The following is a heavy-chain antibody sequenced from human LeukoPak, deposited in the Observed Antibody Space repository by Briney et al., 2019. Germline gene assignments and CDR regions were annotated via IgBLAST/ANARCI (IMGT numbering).Heavy chain of an antibody. Sequence: GGSLRLSCAASGFTFSSYAMSWVRQAPGKGLEWVSAISGRGGSTYYADSVKGRFTISRDNSKNTLYLQMNSLRAEDTAVYYCAKDQDANYYDSSGPPYYFDYWGQGTLVTVSS. V-gene: IGHV3-23*01. CDR2: ISGRGGST. J-gene: IGHJ4*02. CDR3: AKDQDANYYDSSGPPYYFDY. D-gene: IGHD3-22*01. CDR1: GFTFSSYA.